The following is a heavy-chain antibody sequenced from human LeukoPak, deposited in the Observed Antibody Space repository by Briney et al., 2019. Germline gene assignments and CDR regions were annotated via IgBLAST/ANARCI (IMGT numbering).Heavy chain of an antibody. CDR2: ISGSGGST. CDR3: AIDRRLGAVAGGGAFDI. Sequence: GGSLRLSCAASGFTFSSYAMSWVRQAPGKGLEWVSAISGSGGSTYYADSVKGRFTISRDNSKNTLYLQMNSLRAEDTAVYYCAIDRRLGAVAGGGAFDIWGQGTMVTVSS. V-gene: IGHV3-23*01. J-gene: IGHJ3*02. CDR1: GFTFSSYA. D-gene: IGHD6-19*01.